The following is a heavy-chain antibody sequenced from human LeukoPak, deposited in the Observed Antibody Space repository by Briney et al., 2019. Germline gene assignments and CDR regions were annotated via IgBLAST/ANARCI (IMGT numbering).Heavy chain of an antibody. V-gene: IGHV4-59*01. CDR1: GGSISSYY. Sequence: SETLSLTCTVSGGSISSYYWSWIRQPPGKGLEWIGYIYYSGSTNYNPSLKSRVTIPVDTSKNQFSLKLSSVTAADTAVYYCARRYSGYAIDYWGQGTLVTVSS. CDR2: IYYSGST. J-gene: IGHJ4*02. D-gene: IGHD5-12*01. CDR3: ARRYSGYAIDY.